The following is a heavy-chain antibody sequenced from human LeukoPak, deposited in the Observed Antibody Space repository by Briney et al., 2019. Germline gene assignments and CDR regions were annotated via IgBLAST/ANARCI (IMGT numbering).Heavy chain of an antibody. V-gene: IGHV4-61*01. Sequence: SETLSLTCSVSGGSISSSSYYWGWLRQPPGKGLEWIGYIYYSGSTNYNPSLKSRVTISVDTSKNQFSLKLSSVTAADTAVYYCAREFRGSQLPAVWGQGTLVTVSS. J-gene: IGHJ4*02. CDR1: GGSISSSSYY. CDR3: AREFRGSQLPAV. D-gene: IGHD2-2*01. CDR2: IYYSGST.